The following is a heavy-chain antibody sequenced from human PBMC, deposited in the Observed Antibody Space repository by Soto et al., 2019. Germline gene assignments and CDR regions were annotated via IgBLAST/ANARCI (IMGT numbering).Heavy chain of an antibody. CDR2: IFYSGST. CDR3: ARGAADTDMVDS. V-gene: IGHV4-59*01. J-gene: IGHJ4*02. D-gene: IGHD5-18*01. CDR1: GGSIRSYY. Sequence: SETLSLTCTVSGGSIRSYYWTWIRQPPGKGLEWLGYIFYSGSTFYNPSLKSRVTISIHTSKSQFSLQLTSVTAADTAVYYCARGAADTDMVDSWGQGTLVSVSS.